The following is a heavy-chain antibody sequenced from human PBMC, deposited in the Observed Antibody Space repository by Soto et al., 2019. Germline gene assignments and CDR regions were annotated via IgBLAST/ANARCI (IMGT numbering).Heavy chain of an antibody. CDR1: GFTFSSYW. CDR2: INGDGSST. Sequence: GGSLRLSCAATGFTFSSYWMHWVRQAPGKGLVWVSRINGDGSSTSYADSAEGRFTISRDNAKNTLYLQMNSLRSEDTAVYYCARDPQVVAATPGWFDPWGQGTLVTVSS. V-gene: IGHV3-74*01. CDR3: ARDPQVVAATPGWFDP. J-gene: IGHJ5*02. D-gene: IGHD2-15*01.